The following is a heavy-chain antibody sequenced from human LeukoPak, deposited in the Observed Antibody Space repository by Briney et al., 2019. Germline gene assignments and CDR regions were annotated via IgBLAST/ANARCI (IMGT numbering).Heavy chain of an antibody. V-gene: IGHV3-30*02. D-gene: IGHD6-19*01. CDR3: ARDGGSAWFLDY. Sequence: PGGSLRLSCAASGFTFSSYGMHWVRQAPGKGLEWVAFIRYDGSNKYYAESVKDRFTISRDNSKNSLYLQMNSLRAEDTAVYYCARDGGSAWFLDYWGQGTLVTVSS. CDR2: IRYDGSNK. CDR1: GFTFSSYG. J-gene: IGHJ4*02.